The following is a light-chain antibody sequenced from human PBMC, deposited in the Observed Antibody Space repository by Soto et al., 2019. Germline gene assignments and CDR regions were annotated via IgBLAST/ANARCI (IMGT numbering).Light chain of an antibody. J-gene: IGLJ3*02. V-gene: IGLV3-25*03. Sequence: SYELTQPPSVSVSPGQTARITCSGDALPKKYAYWYQQKPGQAPVLVIYKDSDRPSGIPERFSGSSSGTTVTLTISGVQAEDEADYYCQSADSSGTYRVFGGGTKLTVL. CDR3: QSADSSGTYRV. CDR2: KDS. CDR1: ALPKKY.